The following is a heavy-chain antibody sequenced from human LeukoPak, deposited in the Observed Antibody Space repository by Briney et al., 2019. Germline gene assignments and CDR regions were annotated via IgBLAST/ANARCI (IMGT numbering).Heavy chain of an antibody. D-gene: IGHD4-23*01. CDR1: GGSISSGSYY. V-gene: IGHV4-61*02. J-gene: IGHJ2*01. CDR2: IYTSGST. CDR3: ARNPFDYGGNYWYFDL. Sequence: SQTLSLTCTVSGGSISSGSYYWSWIRQPAGKGLEWIGRIYTSGSTNYNPSLKSRVTISVDTSKNQFSLKLSSVTAADTAVYYCARNPFDYGGNYWYFDLWGRGTLVTVSS.